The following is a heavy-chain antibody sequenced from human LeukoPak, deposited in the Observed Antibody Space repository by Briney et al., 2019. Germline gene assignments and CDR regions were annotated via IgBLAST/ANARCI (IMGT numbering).Heavy chain of an antibody. Sequence: GQAPGQGLEWMGGIIPIFGTANYAQKFQGRVTITADESTSTAYMELSSLISEDTAVYYCADSDLYYCGSESQYYCWMDVWGQGTTVTVSS. CDR2: IIPIFGTA. CDR3: ADSDLYYCGSESQYYCWMDV. J-gene: IGHJ6*02. V-gene: IGHV1-69*01. D-gene: IGHD3-10*01.